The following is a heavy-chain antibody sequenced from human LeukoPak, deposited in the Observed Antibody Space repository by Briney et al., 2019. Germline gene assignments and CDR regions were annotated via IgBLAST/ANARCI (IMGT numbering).Heavy chain of an antibody. D-gene: IGHD2/OR15-2a*01. J-gene: IGHJ3*01. CDR3: ARDPNSKIGAFDL. CDR1: GFIFNNYA. V-gene: IGHV3-21*01. Sequence: PGGSLRLSCEASGFIFNNYAMSWVRQAPGKGLEWVSSITAGSSHIFYGDSMKGRFTISRDNAKNSLYLQMNSLRADDSAVYYCARDPNSKIGAFDLWGQGTMVTVSS. CDR2: ITAGSSHI.